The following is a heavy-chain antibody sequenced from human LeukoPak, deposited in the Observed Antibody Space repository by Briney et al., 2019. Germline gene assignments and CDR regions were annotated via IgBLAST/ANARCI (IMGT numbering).Heavy chain of an antibody. V-gene: IGHV3-23*01. J-gene: IGHJ4*02. D-gene: IGHD3-10*01. CDR2: ISGSGGST. CDR3: AKADYASGTYDAFDY. CDR1: GFTFSSYA. Sequence: GSLRLSCAASGFTFSSYAMSWVRQAPGKGLEWVSAISGSGGSTYYADSVKGRFTISRDNSKNTLYLQMNSLRAEDTAVYYCAKADYASGTYDAFDYWGQGTLVTVSS.